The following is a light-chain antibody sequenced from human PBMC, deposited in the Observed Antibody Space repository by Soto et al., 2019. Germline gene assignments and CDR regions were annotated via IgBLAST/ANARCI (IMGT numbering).Light chain of an antibody. CDR1: STDVENYNF. J-gene: IGLJ1*01. V-gene: IGLV2-23*01. Sequence: QSVLNKPAYVSGSPGQSITIACTGISTDVENYNFVSWYQQHPGKVPKLIIYEDSKRPSGVPDRFSGSKSGNTASLTISGLQAEDEADYYCCSYAGSYLFGTGTKVTVL. CDR2: EDS. CDR3: CSYAGSYL.